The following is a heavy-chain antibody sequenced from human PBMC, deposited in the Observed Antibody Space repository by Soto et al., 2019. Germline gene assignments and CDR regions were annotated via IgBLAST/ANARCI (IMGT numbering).Heavy chain of an antibody. CDR1: GYTFTSYY. D-gene: IGHD3-22*01. CDR3: ARRRSGDYYDSSGYYQYYFDY. J-gene: IGHJ4*01. CDR2: IIPILGIA. V-gene: IGHV1-69*02. Sequence: SVKVSCKASGYTFTSYYMHWVRQAPGQGLEWMGRIIPILGIANYAQKFQGRVTITADKSTSTAYMELSSLRSEDTGVYYCARRRSGDYYDSSGYYQYYFDYWG.